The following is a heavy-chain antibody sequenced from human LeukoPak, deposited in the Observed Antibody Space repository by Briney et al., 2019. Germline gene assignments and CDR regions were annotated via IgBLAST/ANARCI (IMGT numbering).Heavy chain of an antibody. CDR1: GFTFSSYS. J-gene: IGHJ3*02. V-gene: IGHV3-21*01. Sequence: PGGSLRLSCAASGFTFSSYSMNWVRQAPGKGLEWVSSISSSSSYIYYADSVKGRFTISRDNAKNSLYLQMNSLRAEDTAVYYCARDTADLKYYYDSSAYPGDAFDIWGQGTMVTVSS. CDR2: ISSSSSYI. D-gene: IGHD3-22*01. CDR3: ARDTADLKYYYDSSAYPGDAFDI.